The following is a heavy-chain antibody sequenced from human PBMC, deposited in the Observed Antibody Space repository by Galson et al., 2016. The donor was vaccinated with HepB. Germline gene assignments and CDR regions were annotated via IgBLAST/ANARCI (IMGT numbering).Heavy chain of an antibody. CDR2: INAGNGKT. Sequence: SVKVSCKASGYTFTSCAMHWVRQAPGQRLEWMGWINAGNGKTKYSQKFQGRVTITRDTSASTAYMELSSLRSEDTAVYYCARSMGLRFLEWLSPTLDYWGQGTLVTVSS. D-gene: IGHD3-3*01. V-gene: IGHV1-3*01. CDR1: GYTFTSCA. J-gene: IGHJ4*02. CDR3: ARSMGLRFLEWLSPTLDY.